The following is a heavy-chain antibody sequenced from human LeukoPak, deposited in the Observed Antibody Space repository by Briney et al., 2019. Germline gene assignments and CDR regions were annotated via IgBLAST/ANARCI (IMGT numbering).Heavy chain of an antibody. CDR3: ARDMVDGSKSRAGYFDY. CDR2: IWYDGSNK. V-gene: IGHV3-33*01. Sequence: PGGSLRLSCAASGFTFSRCGMHWVRQAPGKGLKWVAVIWYDGSNKYYADSVKGRFTISRDNSKNTLYLQMNSLRAEDTAVYYCARDMVDGSKSRAGYFDYWGQGTLVTVSS. CDR1: GFTFSRCG. J-gene: IGHJ4*02. D-gene: IGHD3-10*01.